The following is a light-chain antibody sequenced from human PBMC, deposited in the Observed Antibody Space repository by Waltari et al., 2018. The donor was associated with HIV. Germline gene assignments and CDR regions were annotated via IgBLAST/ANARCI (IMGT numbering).Light chain of an antibody. CDR2: KAS. Sequence: DIQMTQPPSTLSASVGDRVTVTCRASQIISSWLAWYQQKPGKAPNLLIYKASTLQSGVPSRFSGSGSGTEFTLTISSLQPDDFATYYCQQYNSYPWTFGQGTKVEIK. CDR1: QIISSW. V-gene: IGKV1-5*03. J-gene: IGKJ1*01. CDR3: QQYNSYPWT.